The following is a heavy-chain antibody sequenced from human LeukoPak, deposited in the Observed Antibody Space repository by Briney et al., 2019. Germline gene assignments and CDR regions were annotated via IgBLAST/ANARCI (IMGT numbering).Heavy chain of an antibody. D-gene: IGHD1-26*01. J-gene: IGHJ4*02. CDR3: ARSSYFGY. V-gene: IGHV3-48*03. CDR2: ISSSGRTI. CDR1: GFTFSSYE. Sequence: PGGSLRLSCAASGFTFSSYEMNGVRQAPGKGLEWVSYISSSGRTIYSADSVKGRFTISRDNAKNSLYLQMNSQRAEDTAVYYCARSSYFGYWGQGTLVAVSS.